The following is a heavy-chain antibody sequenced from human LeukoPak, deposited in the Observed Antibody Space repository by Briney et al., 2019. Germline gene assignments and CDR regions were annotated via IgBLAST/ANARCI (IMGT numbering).Heavy chain of an antibody. J-gene: IGHJ4*02. CDR3: ARDQEGFDY. V-gene: IGHV1-46*01. CDR1: GGTFSSYA. CDR2: IYPRDGST. Sequence: ASVKVSCKASGGTFSSYAISWVRQAPGQGLEWMGMIYPRDGSTSYAQKFQGRVTVTRDTSTSTVHMELSGLRSEDTAVYYCARDQEGFDYWGQGTQVTVSS.